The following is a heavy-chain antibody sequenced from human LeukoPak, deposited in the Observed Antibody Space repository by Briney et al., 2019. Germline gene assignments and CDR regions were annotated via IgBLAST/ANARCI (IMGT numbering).Heavy chain of an antibody. CDR3: AKELGYCSGGSCPDAFDI. CDR1: GFTFDDYA. CDR2: ISWNSGSI. D-gene: IGHD2-15*01. J-gene: IGHJ3*02. Sequence: GRSLRPSCAAFGFTFDDYAMHWVRQAPGKGLEWVSGISWNSGSIGYADSVKGRFTISRDNAKNSLNLQMNSLRAEDTALYYCAKELGYCSGGSCPDAFDIWGQGTMVTVSS. V-gene: IGHV3-9*01.